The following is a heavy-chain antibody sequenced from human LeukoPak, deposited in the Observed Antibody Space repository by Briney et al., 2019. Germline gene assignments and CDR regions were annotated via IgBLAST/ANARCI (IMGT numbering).Heavy chain of an antibody. CDR1: GFTFSSYS. Sequence: GGSLRLSCAASGFTFSSYSMNWVRQAPGKGLEWVSSISSSSSYIYYADSVKGRFTISRDNAKNSLYLQMNSLRAEDTAVYYCARDDGDSSGYYYEVVMGHWGQGTLVTVSS. CDR2: ISSSSSYI. J-gene: IGHJ4*02. D-gene: IGHD3-22*01. CDR3: ARDDGDSSGYYYEVVMGH. V-gene: IGHV3-21*01.